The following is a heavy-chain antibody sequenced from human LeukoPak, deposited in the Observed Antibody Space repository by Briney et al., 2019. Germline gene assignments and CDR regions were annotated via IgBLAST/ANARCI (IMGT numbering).Heavy chain of an antibody. CDR1: GGSISSSSYY. Sequence: SETLSLTCTVSGGSISSSSYYWGWISQPPGKGLEWIGCIYYSGSTYYNPSLKSRVTISVDTSKNQFSLKLSSVTAADTAVYYCARVSEINYYYYMDVWGKGTTVTVSS. CDR3: ARVSEINYYYYMDV. CDR2: IYYSGST. D-gene: IGHD1-26*01. V-gene: IGHV4-39*07. J-gene: IGHJ6*03.